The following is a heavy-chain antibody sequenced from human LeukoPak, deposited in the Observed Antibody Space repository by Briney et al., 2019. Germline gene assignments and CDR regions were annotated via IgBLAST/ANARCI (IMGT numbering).Heavy chain of an antibody. D-gene: IGHD6-19*01. CDR2: IYTSGST. Sequence: SETLSLTCTVSGGSISSYYWSWIRQPAGKGLEWIGRIYTSGSTNYIPSLKSRVTLSVDTSKNQFSLKLTSVTAADTAVYYCARDSLYSSGWYHDYWGQGTLVTVSS. CDR3: ARDSLYSSGWYHDY. V-gene: IGHV4-4*07. J-gene: IGHJ4*02. CDR1: GGSISSYY.